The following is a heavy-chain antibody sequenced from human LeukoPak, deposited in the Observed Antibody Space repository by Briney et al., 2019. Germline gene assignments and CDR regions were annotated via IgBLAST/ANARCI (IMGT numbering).Heavy chain of an antibody. Sequence: GGSLRLPCAASGFTFSNGWMSWVRQAPGKGLEWVGRIKRKSEGGTTDYAAPVKGRFTISRDDSKNTLYLQMNSLKIEDTAVYYCSTDEWSWGQGTLVTVSS. D-gene: IGHD3-3*01. J-gene: IGHJ5*02. CDR2: IKRKSEGGTT. V-gene: IGHV3-15*01. CDR3: STDEWS. CDR1: GFTFSNGW.